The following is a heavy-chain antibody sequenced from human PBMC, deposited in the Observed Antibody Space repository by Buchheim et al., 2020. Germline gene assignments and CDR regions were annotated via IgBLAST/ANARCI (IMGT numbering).Heavy chain of an antibody. CDR2: INPSGGSA. J-gene: IGHJ6*02. Sequence: QVQLVQSGAEVKKPGASVKVSCKASGYTFTSYYMHWVRQAPGQGLEWMGIINPSGGSASYAQKFQGRVTMTRDTSTRTVYMELSSLRSEDTAVYYCARGSGDGTYPRYGMDVWGQGTT. D-gene: IGHD1/OR15-1a*01. CDR3: ARGSGDGTYPRYGMDV. V-gene: IGHV1-46*01. CDR1: GYTFTSYY.